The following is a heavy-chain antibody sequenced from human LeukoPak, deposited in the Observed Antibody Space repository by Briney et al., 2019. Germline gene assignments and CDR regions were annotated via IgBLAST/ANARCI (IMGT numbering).Heavy chain of an antibody. J-gene: IGHJ2*01. Sequence: GALRLSCAASGFTFTNYAMHWVRQAPGKGLEWMAVISYDETNKYYEDSVKGRFTISRDSSKNTLYLQMSSLRDEDTAVYYCAKNNDYGGSYWYFDLWGRGTLVTVSS. CDR2: ISYDETNK. CDR1: GFTFTNYA. V-gene: IGHV3-30*04. CDR3: AKNNDYGGSYWYFDL. D-gene: IGHD4-23*01.